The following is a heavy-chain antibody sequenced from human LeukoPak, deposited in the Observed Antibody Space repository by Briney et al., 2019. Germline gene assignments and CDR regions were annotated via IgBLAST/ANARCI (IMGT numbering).Heavy chain of an antibody. CDR1: GFTFSSYG. V-gene: IGHV3-30*18. Sequence: GRSLRLSCAASGFTFSSYGIHWVRQAPGKGLEWVALISYDGSNEYYADSVKGRFTISRDNSKNTLYLQMNSLRAEDTAVYYCAKEWLDGYVWGKGTTVTVSS. CDR2: ISYDGSNE. J-gene: IGHJ6*04. CDR3: AKEWLDGYV. D-gene: IGHD6-19*01.